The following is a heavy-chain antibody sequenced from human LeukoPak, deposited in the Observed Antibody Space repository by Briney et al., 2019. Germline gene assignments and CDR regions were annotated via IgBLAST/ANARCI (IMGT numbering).Heavy chain of an antibody. J-gene: IGHJ3*02. CDR3: ATIVRGVNPSPDASDI. D-gene: IGHD3-10*01. V-gene: IGHV4-31*03. Sequence: SETLSLTCTVSGGSISSGGYYWSWIRQHPGKGLEWIGYIYYSGSTYYNPSLKSRVTISVDTSKNQFSLKLSSVTAADTAVYYCATIVRGVNPSPDASDIWGQGTMVTVSS. CDR1: GGSISSGGYY. CDR2: IYYSGST.